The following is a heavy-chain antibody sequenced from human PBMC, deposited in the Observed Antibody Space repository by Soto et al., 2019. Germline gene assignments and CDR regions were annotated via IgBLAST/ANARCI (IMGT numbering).Heavy chain of an antibody. CDR2: IRYDGSNI. Sequence: QVQLVESGGGVVQPGRSLRLSCAASGFTFSGLGMHWVRQAPGKGLEWVAVIRYDGSNIYYADAVKGRFTISRDNSKDTVSLQMTSLRADDTVVYYCARDGGGHPPFFGSFDYWGQGTLVTVSS. D-gene: IGHD3-10*01. V-gene: IGHV3-33*01. CDR3: ARDGGGHPPFFGSFDY. J-gene: IGHJ4*02. CDR1: GFTFSGLG.